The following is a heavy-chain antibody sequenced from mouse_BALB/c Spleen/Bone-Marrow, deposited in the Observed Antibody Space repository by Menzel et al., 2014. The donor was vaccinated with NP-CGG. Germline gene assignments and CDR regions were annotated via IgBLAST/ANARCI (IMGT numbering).Heavy chain of an antibody. CDR2: MWIGGST. V-gene: IGHV2-2*02. CDR1: GFSLTSYA. Sequence: VPLQESGPGLVQPAQSLSITCTVSGFSLTSYAIHWVRQSPGKGLEWLGVMWIGGSTDYIAAFISRLNITKDNSKSQVFFKRNSLQTNDTAIYYWGRNGRRSRGAMDYWGRGTSGTGSS. CDR3: GRNGRRSRGAMDY. J-gene: IGHJ4*01.